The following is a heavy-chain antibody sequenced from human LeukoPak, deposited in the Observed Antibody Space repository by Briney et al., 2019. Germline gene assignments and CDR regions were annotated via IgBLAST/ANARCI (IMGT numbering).Heavy chain of an antibody. Sequence: GGPLRLSCAASGFTFSNAWMSWVRQAPGKGLEWVGRIKSKTDGGTTDYAAPVKGRFTISRDDSKNTLYLQMNSLKTEDTAVYSCTTDADYYGSGSVDVWGKGTTVTVSS. J-gene: IGHJ6*04. CDR2: IKSKTDGGTT. CDR1: GFTFSNAW. CDR3: TTDADYYGSGSVDV. V-gene: IGHV3-15*01. D-gene: IGHD3-10*01.